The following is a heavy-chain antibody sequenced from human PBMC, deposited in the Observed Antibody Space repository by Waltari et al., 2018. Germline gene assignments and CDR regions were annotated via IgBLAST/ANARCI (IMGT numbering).Heavy chain of an antibody. J-gene: IGHJ4*02. CDR1: GGTFSSYA. CDR3: TYEHQLRKRGGGFDY. Sequence: QVQLVQSGAEVKTPGSSVKVSCKASGGTFSSYAISWVRQAPGQGLEWMGGIIPIFGTANNAQKFPGRTTITTDESTSTADMGLSSLRSEDTAVYYCTYEHQLRKRGGGFDYWGQGTLVTVSS. V-gene: IGHV1-69*05. CDR2: IIPIFGTA. D-gene: IGHD2-2*01.